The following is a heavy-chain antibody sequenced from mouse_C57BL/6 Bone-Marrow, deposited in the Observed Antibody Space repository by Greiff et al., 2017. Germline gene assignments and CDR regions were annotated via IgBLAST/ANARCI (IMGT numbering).Heavy chain of an antibody. V-gene: IGHV1-64*01. CDR2: IHPNRGST. D-gene: IGHD1-1*01. J-gene: IGHJ4*01. CDR3: ARPYYYGTCMDY. CDR1: GYTFTSYW. Sequence: QVQLQQPGAELVKPGASVKLSCKASGYTFTSYWMHWVKQRPGQGLEWIGMIHPNRGSTNYNETFKSKATLTVDKSSSTAYMQLSSLTSEDSAVYYCARPYYYGTCMDYWGQGTSVTVSS.